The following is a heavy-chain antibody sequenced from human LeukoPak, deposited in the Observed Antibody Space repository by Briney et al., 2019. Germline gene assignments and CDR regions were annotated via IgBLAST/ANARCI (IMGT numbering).Heavy chain of an antibody. CDR1: GFTFSSYA. Sequence: GGSLRLSCAASGFTFSSYAMSWVRQAPGKGLEWVSAISGSGGSTYYADSVKGRFTISRDNSKNTLYLQMNSLRAEDTAVYYCAKTSYDSSGYYYFGYWGQGTLVTVSS. CDR2: ISGSGGST. CDR3: AKTSYDSSGYYYFGY. D-gene: IGHD3-22*01. J-gene: IGHJ4*02. V-gene: IGHV3-23*01.